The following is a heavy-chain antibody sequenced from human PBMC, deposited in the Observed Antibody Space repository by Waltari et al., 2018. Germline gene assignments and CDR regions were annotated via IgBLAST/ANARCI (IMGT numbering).Heavy chain of an antibody. CDR2: MSYTGAT. V-gene: IGHV4-39*01. J-gene: IGHJ3*01. CDR3: ATYIGASVGTAAFDV. CDR1: GVSITSNRHY. D-gene: IGHD1-1*01. Sequence: QLQLQESGPGLVKPSETLSLTCSVSGVSITSNRHYWGWIRQPPGQGLAWIGTMSYTGATCSSPSLESRVTVSRDTSKNQLSLKLVSVTAADTAVYYCATYIGASVGTAAFDVWGQGTMVTVSS.